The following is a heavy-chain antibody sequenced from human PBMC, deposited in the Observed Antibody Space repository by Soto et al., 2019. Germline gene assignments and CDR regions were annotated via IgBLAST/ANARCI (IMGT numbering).Heavy chain of an antibody. CDR2: ISAYNGNT. Sequence: ASVKVSCKASGYTFTSYGISWVRQAPGQGLEWMGWISAYNGNTNYAQKLQGRVTMTTDTSMSTAYMELRSLRSDDTAVYYCARVWGYYYDSSPWRWWFDPWGQGTLVTVSS. D-gene: IGHD3-22*01. CDR3: ARVWGYYYDSSPWRWWFDP. J-gene: IGHJ5*02. CDR1: GYTFTSYG. V-gene: IGHV1-18*01.